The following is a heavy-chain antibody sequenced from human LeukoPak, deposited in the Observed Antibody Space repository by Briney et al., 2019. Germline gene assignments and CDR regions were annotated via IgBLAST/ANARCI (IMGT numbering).Heavy chain of an antibody. Sequence: WVSYISSSAATVYYADSVKGRFTISRDNAKNSLHLQMNSLRAEDTAVYYCARVGSTSPGDYWGQGTLVTVSS. CDR3: ARVGSTSPGDY. CDR2: ISSSAATV. D-gene: IGHD6-6*01. V-gene: IGHV3-48*03. J-gene: IGHJ4*02.